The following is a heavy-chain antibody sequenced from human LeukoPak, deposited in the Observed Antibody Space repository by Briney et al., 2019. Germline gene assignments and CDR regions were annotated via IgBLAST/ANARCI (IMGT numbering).Heavy chain of an antibody. CDR2: IYPGDSDT. D-gene: IGHD5-12*01. CDR1: GYSFTSYW. CDR3: ARIMADIYYFDD. J-gene: IGHJ4*02. Sequence: GESLKISCKSSGYSFTSYWIGWVRQMPGKGLEWMGNIYPGDSDTRYTPPFQGQVTISADKSISTAYLQWSSLKAPDTAIYYCARIMADIYYFDDWGQGTLVTVSS. V-gene: IGHV5-51*01.